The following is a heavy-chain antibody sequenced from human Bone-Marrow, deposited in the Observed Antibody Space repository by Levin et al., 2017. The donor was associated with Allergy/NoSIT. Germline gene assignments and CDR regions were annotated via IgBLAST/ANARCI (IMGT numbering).Heavy chain of an antibody. D-gene: IGHD6-19*01. CDR2: ISGSGTIT. J-gene: IGHJ4*02. Sequence: SCAASGFTFSSYAMSWVRQAPGKGLELVSSISGSGTITHYAESVKGRFTISRDISKNMLHLQMNSLRAEDTAIYFCAKEGLAVAGYYFDSWGQGTLVTVSS. V-gene: IGHV3-23*01. CDR3: AKEGLAVAGYYFDS. CDR1: GFTFSSYA.